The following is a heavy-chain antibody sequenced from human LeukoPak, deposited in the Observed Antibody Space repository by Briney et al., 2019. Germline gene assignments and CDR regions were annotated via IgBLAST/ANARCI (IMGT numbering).Heavy chain of an antibody. J-gene: IGHJ4*02. CDR3: ARALTYCSTVSCTYFDY. Sequence: PSETLSLTCTVSAGSLSSYYWSWIRQPPGKGLEWIGYIYFSGSTNYNPSLKSRVTISVDTSKNQFSLKLSSVTAADTAVYYCARALTYCSTVSCTYFDYWGQGTLVTVSS. V-gene: IGHV4-59*01. CDR1: AGSLSSYY. D-gene: IGHD2-15*01. CDR2: IYFSGST.